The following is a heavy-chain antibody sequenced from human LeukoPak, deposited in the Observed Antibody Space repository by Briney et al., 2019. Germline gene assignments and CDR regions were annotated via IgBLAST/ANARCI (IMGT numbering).Heavy chain of an antibody. CDR1: GFIFSAYE. D-gene: IGHD6-19*01. V-gene: IGHV3-48*03. CDR3: ARVYSSGWSY. J-gene: IGHJ4*02. Sequence: GGSLRLSCAASGFIFSAYEMNWVRQAPGKGLEWGSYISSSGSTIYYADSVKGRFTISRDNAKKSLYLQMNSLRAEDTAVYYCARVYSSGWSYWGQGTLVTVSS. CDR2: ISSSGSTI.